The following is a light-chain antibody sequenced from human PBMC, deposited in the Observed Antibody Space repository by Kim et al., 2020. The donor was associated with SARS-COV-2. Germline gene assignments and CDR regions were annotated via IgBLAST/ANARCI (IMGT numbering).Light chain of an antibody. J-gene: IGLJ2*01. CDR1: SIDVSAFNY. V-gene: IGLV2-8*01. CDR3: SSYAGRSVV. Sequence: QSALTQPPSASGSPGQSVTISCTGTSIDVSAFNYVSWYQQHPGKVPKLMIYEVSKRPSGVPDRFSGSKSGNTASLTVSGLQAEDDADYYCSSYAGRSVVFGGGTQLTVL. CDR2: EVS.